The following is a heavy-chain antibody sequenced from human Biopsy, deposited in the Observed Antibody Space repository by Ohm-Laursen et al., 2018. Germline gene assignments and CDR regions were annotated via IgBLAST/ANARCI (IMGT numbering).Heavy chain of an antibody. CDR1: GGSISSRNHY. V-gene: IGHV4-39*01. CDR3: ARHSLDDFWSGAHYYFDY. J-gene: IGHJ4*02. D-gene: IGHD3-3*01. CDR2: VYYSGST. Sequence: GTLSLTCSVSGGSISSRNHYWGWLRQPPGKGLEWIGHVYYSGSTLYNSSLESRVTVSVDTPKNQFHLRLTPMSASDTAVYYCARHSLDDFWSGAHYYFDYWGLGTLVTVSS.